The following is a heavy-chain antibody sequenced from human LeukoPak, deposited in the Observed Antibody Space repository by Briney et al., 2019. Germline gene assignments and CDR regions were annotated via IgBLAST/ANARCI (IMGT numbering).Heavy chain of an antibody. D-gene: IGHD1-26*01. CDR3: ARDAGWGYYDL. CDR2: IDKHGSGK. V-gene: IGHV3-7*01. Sequence: GGSLRLSCVSSGFTFSISWVTWVRQAPGKGLEWVANIDKHGSGKYYVDSVRGRFAISRDYASNSVFLQMNSLRAEDTSVYYCARDAGWGYYDLWGQGTPVTVSS. CDR1: GFTFSISW. J-gene: IGHJ4*02.